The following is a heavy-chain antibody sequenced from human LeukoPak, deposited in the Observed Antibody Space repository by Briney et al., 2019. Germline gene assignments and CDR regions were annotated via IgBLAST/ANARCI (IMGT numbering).Heavy chain of an antibody. V-gene: IGHV3-53*01. CDR2: IYSGGST. CDR1: GFTFSSYA. J-gene: IGHJ5*02. D-gene: IGHD3-3*01. Sequence: GGSLRLSCAASGFTFSSYAMSWVRQAPGKGLEWVSVIYSGGSTYYADSVKGRFTISRDNSKNTLFLQMNNLRAEDTAVYYCARSGEFWSGYYSWGQGTLVTVSS. CDR3: ARSGEFWSGYYS.